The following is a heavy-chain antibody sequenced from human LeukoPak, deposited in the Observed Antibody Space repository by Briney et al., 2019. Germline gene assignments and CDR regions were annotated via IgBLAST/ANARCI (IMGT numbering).Heavy chain of an antibody. J-gene: IGHJ5*02. D-gene: IGHD5-12*01. CDR3: ARERYSGYFDSFDP. CDR1: GYTFTSYY. CDR2: INPSGGST. Sequence: ASVKVSCKASGYTFTSYYMHWVRQAPGQGLEWMGIINPSGGSTSYAQKFQGRVTMTRDTSISTAYMELSRLRSDDTAVYYCARERYSGYFDSFDPWGQGTLVTVSS. V-gene: IGHV1-46*01.